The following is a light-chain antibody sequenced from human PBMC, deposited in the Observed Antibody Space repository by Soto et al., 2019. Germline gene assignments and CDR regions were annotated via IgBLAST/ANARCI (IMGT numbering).Light chain of an antibody. CDR1: QGISSL. V-gene: IGKV1-9*01. CDR3: QQLNNFPLT. Sequence: DIQLTQSPSFLSASEGDRVTITCRASQGISSLLAWYQQRPGKAPKLLIYAASTLQSGVPSRFSGSGSGTEFTLTINSLQPEDFATYYWQQLNNFPLTFGGGTKVEIK. CDR2: AAS. J-gene: IGKJ4*01.